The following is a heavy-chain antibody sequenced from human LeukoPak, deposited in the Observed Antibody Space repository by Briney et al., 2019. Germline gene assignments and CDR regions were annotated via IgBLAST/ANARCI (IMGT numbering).Heavy chain of an antibody. CDR2: IDPKNGNR. CDR1: GYTFINND. Sequence: ASVKVSCKASGYTFINNDINWVRQAPGQGLEWMAWIDPKNGNRGYAQNFQGRVTMTTDISINTAYLELNSLRSEDTAIYYCARSRTQKEFCSGGRCYPTVWWFDPWGQGTLVTVSS. V-gene: IGHV1-8*01. CDR3: ARSRTQKEFCSGGRCYPTVWWFDP. J-gene: IGHJ5*02. D-gene: IGHD2-15*01.